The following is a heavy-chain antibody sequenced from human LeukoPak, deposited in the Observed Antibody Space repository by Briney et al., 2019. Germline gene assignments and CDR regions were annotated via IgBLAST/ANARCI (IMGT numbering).Heavy chain of an antibody. J-gene: IGHJ4*02. Sequence: GGSLRLSCAASEFTFSTYWMTWVRQAPGKGLEWVADIKQDGSEKYYVDSVKGRFTISRQNAKKSLFLQMNSLRAEDTAVYYCAKSGYNRFDYWGQGTLVTVSS. CDR3: AKSGYNRFDY. D-gene: IGHD5-24*01. CDR1: EFTFSTYW. CDR2: IKQDGSEK. V-gene: IGHV3-7*03.